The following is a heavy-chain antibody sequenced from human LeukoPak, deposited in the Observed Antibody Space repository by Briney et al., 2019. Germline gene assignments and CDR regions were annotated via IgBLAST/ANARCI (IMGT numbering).Heavy chain of an antibody. CDR2: IIPILGIA. V-gene: IGHV1-69*04. CDR3: ARTPSTAASTNHFDY. CDR1: GGTFSSYA. J-gene: IGHJ4*02. Sequence: SVKVSCKASGGTFSSYAISWVRQAPGQGLEWMGRIIPILGIANYAQKFQGRVTITADKSTSTAYMELSSLRSEDTAVYYCARTPSTAASTNHFDYWGQGTLVTVSS. D-gene: IGHD6-13*01.